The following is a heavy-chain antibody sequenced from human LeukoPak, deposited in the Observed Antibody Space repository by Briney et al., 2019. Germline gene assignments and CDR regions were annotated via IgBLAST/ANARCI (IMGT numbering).Heavy chain of an antibody. D-gene: IGHD6-19*01. CDR3: AKDHPRSGWAFDY. CDR2: IYSGGST. J-gene: IGHJ4*02. CDR1: GFTVSSNY. V-gene: IGHV3-53*01. Sequence: PGGSLRLSCAASGFTVSSNYMSWVRQAPGKGLEWVSVIYSGGSTYYADSVKGRFTISRDNSKNTLYLQMNSLRAEDTAVYYCAKDHPRSGWAFDYWGQGTLVTVSS.